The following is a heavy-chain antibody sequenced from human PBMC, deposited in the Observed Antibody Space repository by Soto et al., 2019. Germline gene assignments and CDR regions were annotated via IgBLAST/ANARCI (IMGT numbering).Heavy chain of an antibody. J-gene: IGHJ6*02. Sequence: PGGSLRLSCAASRFTFSSYEMNWVRQAPGKALEWVSYITSSGSTISYADSVKGRFTISRDNAKNSLYLQMNSLRAEDTAVYYCATTPGVTMDRYYYGLDVWGQGTTVTVSS. CDR1: RFTFSSYE. CDR2: ITSSGSTI. V-gene: IGHV3-48*03. D-gene: IGHD2-15*01. CDR3: ATTPGVTMDRYYYGLDV.